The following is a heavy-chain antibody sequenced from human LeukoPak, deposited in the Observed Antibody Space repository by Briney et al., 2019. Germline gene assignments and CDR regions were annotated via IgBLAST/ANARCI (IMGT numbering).Heavy chain of an antibody. Sequence: PGGSLRLSCAASGFTFSSYGMHWVRQAPGKGLEWVAVISYDGSNKYYADSVKGRFTISRDNSKNTLYLQMNSLRAEDTAVYYCAGDSGSYYEKDYWGQGTLVTVSS. CDR1: GFTFSSYG. CDR3: AGDSGSYYEKDY. J-gene: IGHJ4*02. CDR2: ISYDGSNK. D-gene: IGHD1-26*01. V-gene: IGHV3-30*03.